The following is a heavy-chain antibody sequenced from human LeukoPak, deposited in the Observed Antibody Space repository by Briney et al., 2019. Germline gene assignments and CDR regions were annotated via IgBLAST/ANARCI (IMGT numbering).Heavy chain of an antibody. CDR1: GFTFSSYG. Sequence: PGGSLRLSCAASGFTFSSYGMHWVRQAPGKGLEWVAVIWYDGSYQYYADSVKGRFTISRDNSKNTQYLQMNSLRAEDTAVYYCAREAGIAVYYFDYWGQGTLVTVSS. CDR2: IWYDGSYQ. J-gene: IGHJ4*02. V-gene: IGHV3-33*01. D-gene: IGHD6-19*01. CDR3: AREAGIAVYYFDY.